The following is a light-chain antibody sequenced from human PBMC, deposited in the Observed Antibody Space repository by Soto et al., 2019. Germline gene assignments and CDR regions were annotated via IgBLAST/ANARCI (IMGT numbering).Light chain of an antibody. Sequence: IVLTQSPATLSLWPGETAILSCRASQTVSSYLSWYQHKPGQAPRLLIYDASKRAPGIPARFSGSGSGTDFTLTSSSLEPEDVAVYYCQQRSTSITFGQGTRLEIE. CDR1: QTVSSY. V-gene: IGKV3-11*01. CDR2: DAS. J-gene: IGKJ5*01. CDR3: QQRSTSIT.